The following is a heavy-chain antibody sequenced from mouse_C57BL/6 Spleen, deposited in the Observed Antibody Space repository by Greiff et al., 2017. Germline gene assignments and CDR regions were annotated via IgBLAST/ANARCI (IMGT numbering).Heavy chain of an antibody. CDR3: ARVGGDDYGENWFAY. Sequence: QVQLQQSGAELVKPGASVKISCKASGYAFSSYWMNWVKQRPGKGLEWIGQIYPGDGDTNYNGKFKGKATLTADKSSSTAYMQLSSLTSEDSAVYFCARVGGDDYGENWFAYWGQGTLVTVSA. CDR1: GYAFSSYW. V-gene: IGHV1-80*01. CDR2: IYPGDGDT. D-gene: IGHD2-4*01. J-gene: IGHJ3*01.